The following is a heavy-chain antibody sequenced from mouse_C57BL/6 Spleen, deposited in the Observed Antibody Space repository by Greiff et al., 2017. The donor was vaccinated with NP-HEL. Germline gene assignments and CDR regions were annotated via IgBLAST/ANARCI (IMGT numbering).Heavy chain of an antibody. CDR1: GYSFTDYN. V-gene: IGHV1-39*01. CDR3: ARHGSSPYWYFDV. Sequence: EVKLMESGPELVKPGASVKISCKASGYSFTDYNMNWVKQSNGKSLEWIGVINPNYGTTSYNQKFKGKATLTVDQSSSTAYMQLNSLTSEDSAVYYCARHGSSPYWYFDVWGTGTTVTVSS. CDR2: INPNYGTT. J-gene: IGHJ1*03. D-gene: IGHD1-1*01.